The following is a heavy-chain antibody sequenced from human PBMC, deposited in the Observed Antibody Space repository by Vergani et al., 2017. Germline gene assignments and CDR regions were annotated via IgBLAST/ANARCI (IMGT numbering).Heavy chain of an antibody. V-gene: IGHV4-31*02. Sequence: QVQLQESGPGLVKPSQTLSLTCTVSGDSINRGGLYWTWIRQLPGKGLEWMGFIYHNGDTYYNPSLKSRVIMSLDTSKNQFSLKLASVTAADTAVYYCANDPAARIPMRHLLAYWFDPWGQGTLVTVSS. CDR3: ANDPAARIPMRHLLAYWFDP. D-gene: IGHD2-2*01. CDR2: IYHNGDT. J-gene: IGHJ5*02. CDR1: GDSINRGGLY.